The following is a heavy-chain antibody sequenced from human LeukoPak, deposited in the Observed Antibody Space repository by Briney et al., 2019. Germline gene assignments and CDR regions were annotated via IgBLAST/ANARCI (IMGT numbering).Heavy chain of an antibody. CDR3: ARDPIAGTTFNWFDP. J-gene: IGHJ5*02. V-gene: IGHV3-7*03. CDR2: IKQDGSEK. D-gene: IGHD1-7*01. CDR1: GFTFSSYW. Sequence: GGSLRLSCAASGFTFSSYWMSWVRQAPGKGLEWVANIKQDGSEKYYVDSVKGRFTIYRDNAKNSLYLQMNSLRAEDTAVYSCARDPIAGTTFNWFDPWGQGTLVTVSS.